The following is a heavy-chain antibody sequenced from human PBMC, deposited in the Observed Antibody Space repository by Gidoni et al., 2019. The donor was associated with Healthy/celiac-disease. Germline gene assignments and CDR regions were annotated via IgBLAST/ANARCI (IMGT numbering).Heavy chain of an antibody. CDR3: ASGGAKWYFDL. CDR2: ISSGSSYI. Sequence: EVQLVESGGGLVKPGGSLRLSCAASGFTFSSYSMNWVRQAPGKGLEWVSSISSGSSYIYYADSVKGRFTISRDNAKNSLYLQMNSLRAEDTAVYYCASGGAKWYFDLWGRGTLVTVSS. V-gene: IGHV3-21*01. J-gene: IGHJ2*01. D-gene: IGHD6-25*01. CDR1: GFTFSSYS.